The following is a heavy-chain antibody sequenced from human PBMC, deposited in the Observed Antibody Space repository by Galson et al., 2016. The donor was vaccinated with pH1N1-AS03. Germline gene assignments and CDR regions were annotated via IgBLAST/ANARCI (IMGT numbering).Heavy chain of an antibody. V-gene: IGHV4-59*01. Sequence: ETLSLTCSVSGGSLSSYFWNWIRRPPGKGLEWIGYVYYTGSVKYNPSLKSRVTISLDTSNNQFSLILKSVTAADTAVYYCARGRAPSPVTYYFDDWGQGTLVTVSS. CDR1: GGSLSSYF. J-gene: IGHJ4*02. CDR2: VYYTGSV. CDR3: ARGRAPSPVTYYFDD.